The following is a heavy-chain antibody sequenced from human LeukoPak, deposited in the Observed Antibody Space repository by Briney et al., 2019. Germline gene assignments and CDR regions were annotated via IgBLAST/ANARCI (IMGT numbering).Heavy chain of an antibody. D-gene: IGHD3-10*01. Sequence: GASVKVSCKASGYTFTSYGISWVRQAPGQGLEWMGWISAYNGNTNYAQKLQGRVTMTTDTSTSTAYMELRSLRSDDTAVYYCARDSDYYYGSGSYPLLSMDVWGKGTTVTVSS. CDR1: GYTFTSYG. CDR3: ARDSDYYYGSGSYPLLSMDV. V-gene: IGHV1-18*01. CDR2: ISAYNGNT. J-gene: IGHJ6*03.